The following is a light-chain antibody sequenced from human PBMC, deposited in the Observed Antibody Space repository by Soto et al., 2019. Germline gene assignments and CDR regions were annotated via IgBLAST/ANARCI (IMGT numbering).Light chain of an antibody. CDR1: PSIRYY. Sequence: DIQMTQSPSSLSASVGARVTITCRASPSIRYYLNWYQQKPGKAPKLLIYAASSFHSGVPSRFSGNGSGTDFTLTISSLQPEGFATYYCQQSYSTPQNTFGQGTKLEIK. CDR2: AAS. J-gene: IGKJ2*01. CDR3: QQSYSTPQNT. V-gene: IGKV1-39*01.